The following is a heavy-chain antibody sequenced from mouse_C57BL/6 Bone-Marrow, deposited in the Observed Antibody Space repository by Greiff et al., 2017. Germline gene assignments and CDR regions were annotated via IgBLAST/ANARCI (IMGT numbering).Heavy chain of an antibody. V-gene: IGHV1-64*01. D-gene: IGHD3-1*01. J-gene: IGHJ4*01. CDR1: GYTFTSYW. Sequence: QVQLQQPGAELVKPGASVKLSCTASGYTFTSYWMHWVKQRPGQGLEWIGMIHPNSGSTNYNEKFKSKATLTVDKSSSTAYMQLSSLTSEDSAVYYCARCRGGAMDYWGQGTSVTVSS. CDR2: IHPNSGST. CDR3: ARCRGGAMDY.